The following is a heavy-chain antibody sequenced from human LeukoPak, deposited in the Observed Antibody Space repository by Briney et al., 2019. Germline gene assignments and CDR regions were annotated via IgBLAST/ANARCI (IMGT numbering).Heavy chain of an antibody. V-gene: IGHV1-2*02. J-gene: IGHJ4*02. D-gene: IGHD2-2*01. CDR1: GGIFTRNA. Sequence: ASVKVSCKASGGIFTRNAISWVRQAPGQGLEWMGWINPNSGGTNYAQKFQGRVTMTRDTSVSTAYMELSRLRSDDTAVYYCAPTSVSYFDYWGQGTLVTVSS. CDR3: APTSVSYFDY. CDR2: INPNSGGT.